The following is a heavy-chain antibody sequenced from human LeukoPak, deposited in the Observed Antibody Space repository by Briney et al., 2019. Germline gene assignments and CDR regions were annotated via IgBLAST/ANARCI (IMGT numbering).Heavy chain of an antibody. J-gene: IGHJ3*02. CDR3: ARLFSTWTTRLPFDI. CDR2: INPNSGGT. CDR1: GYTFTGYY. Sequence: ASVKVSCKASGYTFTGYYMHWVRQAPGQGLEWMGRINPNSGGTNYAQKFQGRVTMTRDTSISTAYMELSRLRSDDTAVYYCARLFSTWTTRLPFDIWGQGTMVTVSS. V-gene: IGHV1-2*06. D-gene: IGHD3-9*01.